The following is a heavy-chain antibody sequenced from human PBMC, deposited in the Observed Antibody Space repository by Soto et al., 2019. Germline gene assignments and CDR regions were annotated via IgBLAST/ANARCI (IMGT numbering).Heavy chain of an antibody. J-gene: IGHJ4*02. V-gene: IGHV4-30-4*01. CDR3: ARGHRFGESKNDY. Sequence: QVQLQESGPGLVQPSQTLSLTCTVSGGSISSGDYYWTWIRQSPGKGLEWIGYIYSSGTTYYNPSLKSRVAMSVATSKNQFSLNLESVTAADTALYYCARGHRFGESKNDYWGQGTLVTVSS. D-gene: IGHD3-10*01. CDR2: IYSSGTT. CDR1: GGSISSGDYY.